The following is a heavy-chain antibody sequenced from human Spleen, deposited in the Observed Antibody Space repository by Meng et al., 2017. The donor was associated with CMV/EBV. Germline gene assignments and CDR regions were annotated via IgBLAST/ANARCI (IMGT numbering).Heavy chain of an antibody. Sequence: GESLKISCAASGFTFGPYTMNWVRQAPGKGLEWVSSIGSSGKYVYYADSVKGRFTISRDNAKDSLYLQMNILTAADTAVYYCARGGHSSSWYLGYRGQGTLVTVSS. CDR2: IGSSGKYV. V-gene: IGHV3-21*01. J-gene: IGHJ4*02. CDR3: ARGGHSSSWYLGY. CDR1: GFTFGPYT. D-gene: IGHD6-13*01.